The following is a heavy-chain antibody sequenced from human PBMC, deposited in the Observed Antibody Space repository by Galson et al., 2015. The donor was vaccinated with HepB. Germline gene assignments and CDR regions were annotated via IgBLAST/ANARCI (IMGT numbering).Heavy chain of an antibody. CDR1: GLTFSSYA. Sequence: SLGLSCAASGLTFSSYALHWFRQAQGKVLEWVAVISYDGSNKYYADSVKGRFTISRDNSKNTLYLQMNSLRAEDRAVYYCARDLGLIAAAENPTWYFDYWGQGTLVTVSS. CDR2: ISYDGSNK. CDR3: ARDLGLIAAAENPTWYFDY. J-gene: IGHJ4*02. D-gene: IGHD6-13*01. V-gene: IGHV3-30-3*01.